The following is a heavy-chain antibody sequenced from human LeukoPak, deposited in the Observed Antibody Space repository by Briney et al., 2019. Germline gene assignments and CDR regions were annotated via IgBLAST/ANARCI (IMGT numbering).Heavy chain of an antibody. CDR3: ARDGVWAEYSSSSPQDLFDY. Sequence: GGSLRLSCAASGFTFSSYGMHWVRQAPGKGLEWVAVIWYDGSNKYYADSVKGRFTISRDNSKNTLYLQMNSPRAEDTAVYYCARDGVWAEYSSSSPQDLFDYWGQGTLVTVSS. D-gene: IGHD6-6*01. J-gene: IGHJ4*02. V-gene: IGHV3-33*01. CDR2: IWYDGSNK. CDR1: GFTFSSYG.